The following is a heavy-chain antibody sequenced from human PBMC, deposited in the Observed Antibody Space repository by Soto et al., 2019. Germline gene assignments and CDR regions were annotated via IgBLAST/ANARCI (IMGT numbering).Heavy chain of an antibody. Sequence: GASVKVSWEVSGYTLTELSMHWVRQATGKGLEWMGGFDPEDGETIYAQKFQGRVTMTEDTSTDTAYMELRSLRSDDTAVYYCARDVGGGNGRYGDYAGYYYYGMDVWGQGTTVTVSS. J-gene: IGHJ6*02. V-gene: IGHV1-24*01. D-gene: IGHD4-17*01. CDR2: FDPEDGET. CDR1: GYTLTELS. CDR3: ARDVGGGNGRYGDYAGYYYYGMDV.